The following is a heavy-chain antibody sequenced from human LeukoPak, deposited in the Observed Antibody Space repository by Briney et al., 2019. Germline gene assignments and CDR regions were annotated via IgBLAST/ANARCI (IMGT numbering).Heavy chain of an antibody. D-gene: IGHD5-12*01. CDR3: ASRATVANIYFDY. CDR1: GYNINSGYC. J-gene: IGHJ4*02. V-gene: IGHV4-38-2*02. Sequence: SETLSLTCSVSGYNINSGYCWAWFRQPPGEGLEWIGSIYSTGSTYVSRSLRSRVTVSTDPSRNQYSLRLRSVTAADTAVYFCASRATVANIYFDYWRQGNVVTVCS. CDR2: IYSTGST.